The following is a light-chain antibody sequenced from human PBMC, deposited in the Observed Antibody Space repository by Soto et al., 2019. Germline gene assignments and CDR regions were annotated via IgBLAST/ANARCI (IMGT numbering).Light chain of an antibody. CDR1: SSDVGNYNL. V-gene: IGLV2-14*02. CDR3: SSYTSSSTYV. Sequence: QSVLTQPASVSGSPGQSITISCTGTSSDVGNYNLVSWYQQHPGKAPKLMIYEVSNRPSGVSNRFSGSKSGNTASLTISGLQAEDEADYYCSSYTSSSTYVFGTGTKLTVL. CDR2: EVS. J-gene: IGLJ1*01.